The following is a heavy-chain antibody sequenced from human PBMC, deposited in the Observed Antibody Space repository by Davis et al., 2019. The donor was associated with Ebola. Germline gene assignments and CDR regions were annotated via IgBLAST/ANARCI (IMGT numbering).Heavy chain of an antibody. CDR3: ARLRAGYYDFWSGLLFDYYGMDV. Sequence: MPSETPSLTCTVSGGSISSYYWGWIRQPPGKGLEWIGSIYHSGSTNYNPSLKSRVTISVDTSKNQFSLKLSSVTAADTAVYYCARLRAGYYDFWSGLLFDYYGMDVWGQGTTVTVSS. D-gene: IGHD3-3*01. V-gene: IGHV4-59*08. J-gene: IGHJ6*02. CDR2: IYHSGST. CDR1: GGSISSYY.